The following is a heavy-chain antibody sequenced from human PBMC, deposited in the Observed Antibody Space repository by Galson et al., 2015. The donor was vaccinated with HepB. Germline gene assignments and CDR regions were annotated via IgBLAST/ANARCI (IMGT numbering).Heavy chain of an antibody. V-gene: IGHV3-23*01. J-gene: IGHJ4*02. CDR2: ISGSGGST. CDR1: GFTFSSYA. CDR3: AKDGGFGELLYGFDY. Sequence: SLRLSCAASGFTFSSYAMSWVRQAPGKGLEWVSAISGSGGSTYYADSVKGRFTISRNNSKNTLYLQMYSLRAEDTAVYYCAKDGGFGELLYGFDYWGQGTLVTVSS. D-gene: IGHD3-10*01.